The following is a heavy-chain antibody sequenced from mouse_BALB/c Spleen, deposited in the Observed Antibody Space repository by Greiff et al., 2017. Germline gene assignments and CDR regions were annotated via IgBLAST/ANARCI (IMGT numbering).Heavy chain of an antibody. CDR2: INPSTGYT. CDR3: ASYYDYTYYAMDY. CDR1: GYTFTSYW. V-gene: IGHV1-7*01. J-gene: IGHJ4*01. Sequence: QVQLQQSGAELAKPGASVKMSCKASGYTFTSYWMHWVKQRPGQGLEWIGYINPSTGYTEYNQKFKDKATLTADKSSSTAYMQLSSLTSEDSAVYYCASYYDYTYYAMDYWGQGTSVTVSS. D-gene: IGHD2-4*01.